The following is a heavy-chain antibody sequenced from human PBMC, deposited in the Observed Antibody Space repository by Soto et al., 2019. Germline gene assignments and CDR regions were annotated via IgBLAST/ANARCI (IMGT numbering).Heavy chain of an antibody. D-gene: IGHD1-1*01. CDR2: MNPYNGNA. V-gene: IGHV1-8*01. CDR1: GYTFITYD. CDR3: ARRKERSGPHYFDS. J-gene: IGHJ4*02. Sequence: QVQLVQSGAEVKKPGASVKVSCKASGYTFITYDINWVRQAPGQGLEWMGWMNPYNGNAGYAQKFQGRVTMTRNTSISTAYMELTSLKSNDTAVYFCARRKERSGPHYFDSWGQGTRVTVSS.